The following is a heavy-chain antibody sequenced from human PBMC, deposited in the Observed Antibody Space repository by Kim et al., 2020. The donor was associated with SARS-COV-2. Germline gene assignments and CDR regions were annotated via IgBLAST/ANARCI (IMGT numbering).Heavy chain of an antibody. CDR1: GYTFTSYY. CDR3: ARDNCSGGSCYSVDY. J-gene: IGHJ4*02. Sequence: ASVKVSCKASGYTFTSYYMHWVRQAPGQGFEWMGIINPSGGSTSYAQKFQGRVTMTRDTSTSTVYMELSSLRSEDTAVYYCARDNCSGGSCYSVDYWGQGTLVTVSS. CDR2: INPSGGST. D-gene: IGHD2-15*01. V-gene: IGHV1-46*01.